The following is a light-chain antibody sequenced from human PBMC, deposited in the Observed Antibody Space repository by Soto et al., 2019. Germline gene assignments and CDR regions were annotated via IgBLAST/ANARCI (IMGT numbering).Light chain of an antibody. Sequence: QSVLTQPPSASGTPGQRVTISCSGSSSNNGSNTVNWYQQLPGTAPKLLIYSNNQRPSGAPDRFSGSKSGTSASLAISGLQSEDEADYYCAAWDDSLNGVVFGGGTQLTVL. CDR3: AAWDDSLNGVV. CDR2: SNN. V-gene: IGLV1-44*01. J-gene: IGLJ2*01. CDR1: SSNNGSNT.